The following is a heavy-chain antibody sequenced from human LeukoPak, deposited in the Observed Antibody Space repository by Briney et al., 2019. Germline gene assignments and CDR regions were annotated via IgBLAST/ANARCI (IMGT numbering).Heavy chain of an antibody. CDR1: GYTFTSYD. Sequence: EASVKVSCKASGYTFTSYDINWVRQAPGQGLEWMGWINPNSGGTNYAQKFQGRVTMTRDTSISTAYMELSRLRSDDTAVYYCARTAGLRGVEEFDYWGQGTLVTVSS. CDR3: ARTAGLRGVEEFDY. CDR2: INPNSGGT. D-gene: IGHD5-12*01. J-gene: IGHJ4*02. V-gene: IGHV1-2*02.